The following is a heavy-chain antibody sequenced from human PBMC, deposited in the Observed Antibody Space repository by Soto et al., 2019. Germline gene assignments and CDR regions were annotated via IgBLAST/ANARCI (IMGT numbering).Heavy chain of an antibody. CDR3: AREVAPPNYYYYGMDV. CDR2: IYYSGST. Sequence: PSETLSLTCTVSGGSISSYYWSWIRQPPGKGLEWIGYIYYSGSTNYNPSLKSRVTISVDTPKNQFSLKLSSVTAADTAVYYCAREVAPPNYYYYGMDVWGQGTTVTVSS. CDR1: GGSISSYY. V-gene: IGHV4-59*01. J-gene: IGHJ6*02. D-gene: IGHD5-12*01.